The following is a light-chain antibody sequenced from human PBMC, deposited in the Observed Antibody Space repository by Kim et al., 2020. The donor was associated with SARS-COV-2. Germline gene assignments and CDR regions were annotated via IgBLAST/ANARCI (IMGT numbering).Light chain of an antibody. V-gene: IGLV3-1*01. CDR3: QAWDSSTDVV. J-gene: IGLJ2*01. CDR2: QDS. Sequence: VSPGQTASITCAGDKLGDKYACWYQQKPGQSPVLVIYQDSKRPSGIPERFSGSNSGNTATLTISGTQAMDEADYYCQAWDSSTDVVFGGGTQLTVL. CDR1: KLGDKY.